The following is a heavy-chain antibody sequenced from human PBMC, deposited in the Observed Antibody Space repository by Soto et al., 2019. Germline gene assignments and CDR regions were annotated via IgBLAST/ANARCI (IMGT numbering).Heavy chain of an antibody. J-gene: IGHJ4*02. CDR2: TRQDGGQE. CDR3: ARYPNPTVAGLPFDL. CDR1: GFTFSSHW. D-gene: IGHD6-19*01. V-gene: IGHV3-7*03. Sequence: EVQLVESGGGLVQPGGSLRLSCAASGFTFSSHWMSWVRQAPGKGLEWVAHTRQDGGQEYYVDSVKGRFTISRDNAKNSLYLQMNSLGVEDTAVYYCARYPNPTVAGLPFDLWGQGTLVTVSS.